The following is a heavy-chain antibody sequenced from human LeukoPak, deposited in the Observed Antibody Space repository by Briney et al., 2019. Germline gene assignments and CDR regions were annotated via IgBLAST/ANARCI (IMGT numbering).Heavy chain of an antibody. CDR3: ARVDYDGSGYFDY. J-gene: IGHJ4*02. V-gene: IGHV4-59*07. Sequence: SDTVSLTCTVSGGSISIFYWRWLRQPPGKQLEWIVYVYYSGSTNYNPSITSRVTISVDTSKNQFSLKLSSVTPADTAVYYCARVDYDGSGYFDYWGQGTLVTVSS. CDR1: GGSISIFY. CDR2: VYYSGST. D-gene: IGHD3-22*01.